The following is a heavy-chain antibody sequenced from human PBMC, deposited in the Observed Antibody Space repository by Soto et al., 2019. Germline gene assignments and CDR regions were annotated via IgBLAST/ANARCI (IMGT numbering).Heavy chain of an antibody. J-gene: IGHJ6*02. CDR2: INHSGNT. V-gene: IGHV4-34*01. D-gene: IGHD6-6*01. Sequence: SETLSLTCSIYGGSFSGYYWSWIRQPPGKGLEWIGEINHSGNTNYNPSLKSRVTISVDTSNNQFSLNLTSVTAADTAVYYCARRGGSSSGYYYYAMDVWGQGTTVTV. CDR3: ARRGGSSSGYYYYAMDV. CDR1: GGSFSGYY.